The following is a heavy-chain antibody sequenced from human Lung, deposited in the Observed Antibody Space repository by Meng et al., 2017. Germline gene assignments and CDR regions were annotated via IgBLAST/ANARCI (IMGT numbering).Heavy chain of an antibody. J-gene: IGHJ4*02. CDR2: IRGDGGSI. Sequence: VQRVEGGGGLVQAGASLSLSCAAAGFTFRSYWMHWVRQAPGKGLVWVSRIRGDGGSIVYADSVKGRFTISRDNAKNTLFLQMNSLRAEDTAVYYCARESGYFEYWGQGILVTVSS. CDR3: ARESGYFEY. V-gene: IGHV3-74*03. CDR1: GFTFRSYW.